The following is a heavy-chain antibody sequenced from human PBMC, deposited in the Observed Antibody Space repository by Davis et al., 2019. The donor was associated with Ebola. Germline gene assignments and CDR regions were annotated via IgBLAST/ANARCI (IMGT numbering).Heavy chain of an antibody. CDR2: TKQDGSTK. V-gene: IGHV3-7*01. CDR3: ARDQGSQGNFHY. CDR1: GFTFSNYW. Sequence: GGSLRLSCTASGFTFSNYWMNWVRQAPGKGLEWVANTKQDGSTKYYVDSVKGRFTISRDNARNSLYLQMDSLRAEDTALYYCARDQGSQGNFHYWGQGTLVAVSS. J-gene: IGHJ4*02. D-gene: IGHD6-19*01.